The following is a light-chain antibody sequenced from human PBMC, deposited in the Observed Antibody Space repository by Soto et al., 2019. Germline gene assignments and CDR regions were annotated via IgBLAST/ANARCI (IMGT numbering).Light chain of an antibody. V-gene: IGKV1-6*01. CDR3: LQDYNYPFT. CDR1: QGIRND. CDR2: AAS. J-gene: IGKJ3*01. Sequence: AIQMTQSPTSLSASVGDRVTITCRASQGIRNDLGWYQQKPGKAPKLLIYAASSLQSGVPSRFSGSGSGTDFNFTISSLQPEDFATYYCLQDYNYPFTFGPGTKVDIK.